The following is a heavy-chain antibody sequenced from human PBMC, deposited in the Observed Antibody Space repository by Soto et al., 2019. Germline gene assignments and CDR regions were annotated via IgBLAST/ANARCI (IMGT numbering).Heavy chain of an antibody. V-gene: IGHV3-30*03. Sequence: PGGSLRLSCAASRFNFSSYEMHWVRQAPGKGLEWVAVITCVGSNKYYADSVKGRFTISRDNSKNTLYLQMNSLRAEDTAVYYCARPSETFWGRGTLVTVSS. CDR1: RFNFSSYE. D-gene: IGHD3-16*01. CDR2: ITCVGSNK. J-gene: IGHJ4*02. CDR3: ARPSETF.